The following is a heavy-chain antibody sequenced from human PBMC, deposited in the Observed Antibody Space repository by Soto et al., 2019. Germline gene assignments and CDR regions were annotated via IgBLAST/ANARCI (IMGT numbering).Heavy chain of an antibody. CDR1: GFTFTYYA. CDR2: VDAGSGNT. Sequence: ASVKVSCKASGFTFTYYAIHWVRQAPGQSLEWMGWVDAGSGNTEYSENFQDRLIIAKDTAARTAVMELNSLRSDDTAVYYCARAAKWEPRGVEAQEDDFFDYWGRGTLVTVSS. J-gene: IGHJ4*01. CDR3: ARAAKWEPRGVEAQEDDFFDY. V-gene: IGHV1-3*01. D-gene: IGHD1-26*01.